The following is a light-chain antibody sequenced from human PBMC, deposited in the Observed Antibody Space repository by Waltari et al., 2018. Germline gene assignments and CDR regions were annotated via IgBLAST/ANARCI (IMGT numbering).Light chain of an antibody. CDR3: CSYAGSYTWV. CDR1: SSDVGGYNY. Sequence: QSALTQPRSVSGSPGQSVSISCTGTSSDVGGYNYVSWYQQHPGKAHTLMIYDVTKRPSGVPDRFSGSKSDNTSSLALSGLQPEDEADYYCCSYAGSYTWVFGGGTKLTVL. V-gene: IGLV2-11*01. J-gene: IGLJ3*02. CDR2: DVT.